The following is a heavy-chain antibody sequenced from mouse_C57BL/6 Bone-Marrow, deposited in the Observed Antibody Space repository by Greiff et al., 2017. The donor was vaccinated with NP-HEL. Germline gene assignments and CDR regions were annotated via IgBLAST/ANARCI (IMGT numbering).Heavy chain of an antibody. Sequence: QVHVKQPGAELVRPGSSVKLSCKASGYTFTSYWMHWVKQRPIQGLEWIGNIDPSDSETHYNQKFKDKATLTVDKSSSTAYMQLSSLTSEDSAVYYCARGDSSGLFDYWGQGTTLTVSS. CDR3: ARGDSSGLFDY. CDR1: GYTFTSYW. CDR2: IDPSDSET. J-gene: IGHJ2*01. D-gene: IGHD3-2*02. V-gene: IGHV1-52*01.